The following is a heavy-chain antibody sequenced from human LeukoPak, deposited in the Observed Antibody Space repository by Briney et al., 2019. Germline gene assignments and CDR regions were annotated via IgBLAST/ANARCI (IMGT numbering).Heavy chain of an antibody. CDR2: IYTSGST. J-gene: IGHJ4*02. CDR3: ARGRGAGLLWFGVLSH. CDR1: GGSISSYY. V-gene: IGHV4-4*07. D-gene: IGHD3-10*01. Sequence: PSETLSLTCTVSGGSISSYYWSWIRQPAGKGLEWIGRIYTSGSTNYNPSLKSRVTMSVDTSKNQFSLKLSSVTAADTAVYYCARGRGAGLLWFGVLSHWGQGTLVTVSS.